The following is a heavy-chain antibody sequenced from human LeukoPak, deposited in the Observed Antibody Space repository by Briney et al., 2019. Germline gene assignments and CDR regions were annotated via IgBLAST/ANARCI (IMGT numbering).Heavy chain of an antibody. V-gene: IGHV3-30*02. CDR2: IWFDGSKK. CDR3: AKDGQSYAPYAMDV. J-gene: IGHJ6*02. Sequence: GGSLRLSCAAPGFIFSDYAMHWVRQAPGKGLEWVAQIWFDGSKKNYADSVKGRFTISRDQSKNTVSLQMNSLRAEDTALYYCAKDGQSYAPYAMDVWGQGTTVTVSS. CDR1: GFIFSDYA. D-gene: IGHD5-18*01.